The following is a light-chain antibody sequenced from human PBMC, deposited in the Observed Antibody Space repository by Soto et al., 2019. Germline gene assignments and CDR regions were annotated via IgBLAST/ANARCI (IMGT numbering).Light chain of an antibody. J-gene: IGKJ2*01. Sequence: ETVMTQSPATLSVSPEESATLSCGANQSVLTNVAWYQQKPGQAPRLLIYGASTRATGIPARFSGSGSGTQFNLTISSLQSEDFGFYYCQHYNSWPPAYTFGQGTKLEIK. CDR2: GAS. CDR1: QSVLTN. CDR3: QHYNSWPPAYT. V-gene: IGKV3-15*01.